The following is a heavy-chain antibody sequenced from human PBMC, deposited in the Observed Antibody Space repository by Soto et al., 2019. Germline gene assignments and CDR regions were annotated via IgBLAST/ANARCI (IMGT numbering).Heavy chain of an antibody. V-gene: IGHV1-69*12. CDR3: ARGIRDYYDSSGYLDY. CDR2: IIPICGTA. CDR1: GGTFSTYA. D-gene: IGHD3-22*01. J-gene: IGHJ4*02. Sequence: QVQLVQSGAEVKKPGSSVKVSCKASGGTFSTYAINWVRQAPGQGLKWMGGIIPICGTANYAQKFQGRVTITADESTSTAYMELSMLRSEDTAVYYCARGIRDYYDSSGYLDYWGQGTLVTVSS.